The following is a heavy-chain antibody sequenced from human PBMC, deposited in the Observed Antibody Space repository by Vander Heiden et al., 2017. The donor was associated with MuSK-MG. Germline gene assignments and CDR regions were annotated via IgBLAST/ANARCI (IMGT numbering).Heavy chain of an antibody. CDR3: ASLFSADYGSGSYLVRSIDY. J-gene: IGHJ4*02. CDR1: GGSISSSSYY. CDR2: IYYSGST. D-gene: IGHD3-10*01. V-gene: IGHV4-39*01. Sequence: QLQLQESGPGLVKPSETLSLTCTVSGGSISSSSYYWGWIRQPPGKGLEWIGSIYYSGSTYYNPSLKSRVTISVDTSKNQFSLKLSSVTAADTAVYYCASLFSADYGSGSYLVRSIDYWGQGTLVTVSS.